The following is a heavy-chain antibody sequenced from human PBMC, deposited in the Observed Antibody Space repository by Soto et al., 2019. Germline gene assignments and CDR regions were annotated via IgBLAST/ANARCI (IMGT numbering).Heavy chain of an antibody. V-gene: IGHV3-53*01. CDR3: ARDYGGNPEYFDY. D-gene: IGHD4-17*01. Sequence: VRLSCAASGFTVSSNYMSWVRQAPGKGLEWVSVIYSGGSTYYADSVKGRFTISRDNSKNTLYLQMNSLRAEDTAVYYCARDYGGNPEYFDYWGQGTLVTVSP. J-gene: IGHJ4*02. CDR2: IYSGGST. CDR1: GFTVSSNY.